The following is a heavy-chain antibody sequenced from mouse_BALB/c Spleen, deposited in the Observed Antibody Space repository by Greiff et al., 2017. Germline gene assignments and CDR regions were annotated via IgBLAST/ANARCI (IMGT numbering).Heavy chain of an antibody. D-gene: IGHD2-3*01. CDR1: GFTFSSFG. J-gene: IGHJ3*01. V-gene: IGHV5-17*02. CDR2: ISSGSSTI. Sequence: DVHLVESGGGLVQPGGSRKLSCAASGFTFSSFGMHWVRQAPEKGLEWVAYISSGSSTIYYADTVKGRFTISRDNPKNTLFLQMTSLRSEDTAMYYCARDDGYYEGAWFAYWGQGTLVTVSA. CDR3: ARDDGYYEGAWFAY.